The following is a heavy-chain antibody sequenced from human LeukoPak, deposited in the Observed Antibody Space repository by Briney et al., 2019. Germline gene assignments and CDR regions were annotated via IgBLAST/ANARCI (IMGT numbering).Heavy chain of an antibody. V-gene: IGHV4-31*03. CDR1: GGSISSGGYY. Sequence: SQTLSLTCTVSGGSISSGGYYWSWIRQHPGKGLEWIGYIYYSGSTYYNPSLKSRVTISVDTSKNQFSLKLSSVTAAGTAVYYCASSDFSSSRHSFDYWGQGTLVTVSS. D-gene: IGHD6-6*01. J-gene: IGHJ4*02. CDR2: IYYSGST. CDR3: ASSDFSSSRHSFDY.